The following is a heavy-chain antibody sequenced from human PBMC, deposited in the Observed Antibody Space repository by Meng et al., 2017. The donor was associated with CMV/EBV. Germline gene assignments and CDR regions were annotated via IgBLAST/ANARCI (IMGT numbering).Heavy chain of an antibody. CDR3: AKDLVIPLYSTPYYYGMDV. D-gene: IGHD4-11*01. Sequence: GESLKISCAASGFTFSSYAMSWVRQAPGKGLEWASVIYSGGSSTYYADSVKGRFTISRDNSKNTLYLQMNSLRAEDTAVYYCAKDLVIPLYSTPYYYGMDVWGQGTTVTVSS. V-gene: IGHV3-23*03. CDR1: GFTFSSYA. J-gene: IGHJ6*02. CDR2: IYSGGSST.